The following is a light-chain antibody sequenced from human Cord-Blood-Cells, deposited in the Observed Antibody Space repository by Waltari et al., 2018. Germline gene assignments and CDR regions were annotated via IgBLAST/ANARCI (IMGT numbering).Light chain of an antibody. J-gene: IGLJ2*01. Sequence: QSALTQPRSVSGSPGQSVTIPCTGTSSAVGGYHYVSWYHQHPGKAPKLMIYDVSKRPSGVPDRFSGSKSGNTASLTISGLQAEDEADYYCCSYAGSYVFGGGTKLTVL. V-gene: IGLV2-11*01. CDR3: CSYAGSYV. CDR1: SSAVGGYHY. CDR2: DVS.